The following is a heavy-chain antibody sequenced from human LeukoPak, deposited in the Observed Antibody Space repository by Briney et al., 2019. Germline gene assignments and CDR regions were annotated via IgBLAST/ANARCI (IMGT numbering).Heavy chain of an antibody. CDR2: INAGNGNT. V-gene: IGHV1-3*01. Sequence: ASVKVSCKATGYTFTSYAMHWVRQAPGQRLEWMGWINAGNGNTKYSQKFQGRVTITRDTSASTAYMELSSLRSEDTAVYYCARDWVFCGGDCYRGDAFDIWGQGTMVTVSS. CDR3: ARDWVFCGGDCYRGDAFDI. CDR1: GYTFTSYA. D-gene: IGHD2-21*02. J-gene: IGHJ3*02.